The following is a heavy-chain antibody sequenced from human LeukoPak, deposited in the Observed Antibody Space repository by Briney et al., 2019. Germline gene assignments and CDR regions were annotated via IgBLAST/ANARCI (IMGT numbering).Heavy chain of an antibody. Sequence: SETLSLTCGVYDGSLRTYYWTWVRQPPGKGLEWIGEVNHIGTTNYNPTLESRVTISVDTAKNHLSLKLTSVTAADAAVYYCARASRFYYGLDVWGQGTTVTVSS. CDR1: DGSLRTYY. J-gene: IGHJ6*02. V-gene: IGHV4-34*01. CDR3: ARASRFYYGLDV. CDR2: VNHIGTT.